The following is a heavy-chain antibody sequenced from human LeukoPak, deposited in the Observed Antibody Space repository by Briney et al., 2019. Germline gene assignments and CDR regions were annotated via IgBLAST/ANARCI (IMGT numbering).Heavy chain of an antibody. J-gene: IGHJ3*02. CDR3: ARPHTAMVSRSAFDI. CDR2: ISYDGSNK. Sequence: GGSLRLSCAASGFTFSSYAMRWVRQAPGKGLEWVAVISYDGSNKYYADSVKGRFTISRDNSKNTLYLQMNSLRAEDTAVYYCARPHTAMVSRSAFDIWGQGTMVTVSS. V-gene: IGHV3-30-3*01. D-gene: IGHD5-18*01. CDR1: GFTFSSYA.